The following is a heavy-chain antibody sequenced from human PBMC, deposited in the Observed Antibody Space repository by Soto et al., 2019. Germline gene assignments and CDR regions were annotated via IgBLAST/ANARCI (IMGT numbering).Heavy chain of an antibody. CDR2: INPNSGGT. CDR1: GYTFTGYY. D-gene: IGHD3-22*01. CDR3: AGQISSGVIGAFDI. V-gene: IGHV1-2*04. J-gene: IGHJ3*02. Sequence: ASVKVSCKASGYTFTGYYMHWVRQALGQGLEWMGWINPNSGGTNYAQKFQGWVTMTRDTSISTAYMELSRLRSDDTAVYYCAGQISSGVIGAFDIWGQGTMVTVSS.